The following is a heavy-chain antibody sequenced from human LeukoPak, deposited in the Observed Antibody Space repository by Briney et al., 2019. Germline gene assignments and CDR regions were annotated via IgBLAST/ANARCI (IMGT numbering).Heavy chain of an antibody. V-gene: IGHV3-30*18. Sequence: GGSLRLSCAASGFTFSSYGMYWVRQAPGKGLEWVALISYDGSNKYHADSVKGRFTISRDNSKNTLYLQMNSLRAEDTAVYYCAKDEIGAVAGLIDYWGQGTLVTVSS. D-gene: IGHD6-19*01. CDR3: AKDEIGAVAGLIDY. CDR2: ISYDGSNK. J-gene: IGHJ4*02. CDR1: GFTFSSYG.